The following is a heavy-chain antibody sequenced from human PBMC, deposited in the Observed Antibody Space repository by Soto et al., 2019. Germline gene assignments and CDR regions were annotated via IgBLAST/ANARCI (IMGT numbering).Heavy chain of an antibody. CDR1: GYTFTSYA. D-gene: IGHD3-10*01. V-gene: IGHV1-3*01. J-gene: IGHJ4*02. CDR2: INPGNGDT. Sequence: QVQLVQSGAEVKKPGASVKVSCQASGYTFTSYAMHWVRQAPGQRLEWMGWINPGNGDTKYSQTFQGRVTITSDTSASTAYIDVSSLRADDTAVFYCARGTFDYWGQGTLVTGSS. CDR3: ARGTFDY.